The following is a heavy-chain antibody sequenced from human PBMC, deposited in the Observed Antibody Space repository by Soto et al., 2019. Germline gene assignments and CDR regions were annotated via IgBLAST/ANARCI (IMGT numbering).Heavy chain of an antibody. CDR3: AKDLMDSGSYPDAFDI. V-gene: IGHV3-30*18. J-gene: IGHJ3*02. CDR1: GFTFSSYG. Sequence: QVQLVESGGGVVQPGRSLRLSCAASGFTFSSYGMHWVRQAPGKGLEWVAVISYEGSNKYYADSVKGRFTISRDNSNNTLYLQMNSLRAEDTAVYYCAKDLMDSGSYPDAFDIWGQGTMVTVSS. CDR2: ISYEGSNK. D-gene: IGHD1-26*01.